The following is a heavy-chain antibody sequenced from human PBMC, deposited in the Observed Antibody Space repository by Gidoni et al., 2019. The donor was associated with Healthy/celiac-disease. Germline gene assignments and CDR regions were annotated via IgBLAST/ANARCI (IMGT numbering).Heavy chain of an antibody. CDR1: GGSLSSYY. Sequence: QVQLQESGPGLVKPSETLSLTCTVSGGSLSSYYWSWIRQPPGKGLEWIGYIYYSGSTNYNPSLKSRVTISGDTSKNQFSLKLSSVTAADTAVYYCARGSHDYVWGSYRYFDYWGQGTLVTVSS. CDR2: IYYSGST. CDR3: ARGSHDYVWGSYRYFDY. D-gene: IGHD3-16*02. J-gene: IGHJ4*02. V-gene: IGHV4-59*01.